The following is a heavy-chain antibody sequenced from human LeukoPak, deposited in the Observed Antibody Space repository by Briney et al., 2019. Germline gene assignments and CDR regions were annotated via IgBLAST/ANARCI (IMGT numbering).Heavy chain of an antibody. CDR3: AKDSVAGINY. CDR2: ISYDGSNK. J-gene: IGHJ4*02. CDR1: GFTFNSYG. Sequence: GVSLRLSCAASGFTFNSYGMHWVRQAPGKGLEWVAVISYDGSNKYYADSVKGRFTISRDNSKNTLYLQMNSLRSEDTGVYYCAKDSVAGINYWGQGTLVTVSS. D-gene: IGHD6-19*01. V-gene: IGHV3-30*18.